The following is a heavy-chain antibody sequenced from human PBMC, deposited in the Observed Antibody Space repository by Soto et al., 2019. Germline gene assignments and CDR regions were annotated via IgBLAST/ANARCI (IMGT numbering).Heavy chain of an antibody. D-gene: IGHD6-19*01. V-gene: IGHV3-21*01. CDR3: ARDQHPPGWAPNEFDY. CDR1: GFTFSSYS. J-gene: IGHJ4*02. Sequence: GGSLRLSCAASGFTFSSYSMNWVRQAPGKGLEWVSSISSSSSYIYYADSVKGRFTISRDNAKNSLYLQMNSLRAEDTAVYYCARDQHPPGWAPNEFDYWGQGTLVTVSS. CDR2: ISSSSSYI.